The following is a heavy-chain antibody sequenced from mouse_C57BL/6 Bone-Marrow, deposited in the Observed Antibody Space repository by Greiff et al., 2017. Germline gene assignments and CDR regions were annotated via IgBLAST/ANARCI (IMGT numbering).Heavy chain of an antibody. Sequence: VQLQQPGAELVKPGASVKLSCKASGYTFTSYWMHWVKQRPGRGLEWIGRLDPNSGGTQYNEKFKSKATLTVDQPSSTAYMQLSSLTSEDSAVYYCAQENYVYWYFAVWGTGTTVTDSS. CDR3: AQENYVYWYFAV. CDR2: LDPNSGGT. D-gene: IGHD1-1*01. V-gene: IGHV1-72*01. CDR1: GYTFTSYW. J-gene: IGHJ1*03.